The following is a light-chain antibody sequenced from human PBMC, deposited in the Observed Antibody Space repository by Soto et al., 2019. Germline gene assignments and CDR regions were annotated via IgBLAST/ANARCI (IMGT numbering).Light chain of an antibody. CDR1: SSDVGGYNF. J-gene: IGLJ1*01. V-gene: IGLV2-11*01. CDR3: CSYAGNAYV. CDR2: AVS. Sequence: QSALTQPRSVSGSPGQSVTISCTGTSSDVGGYNFVTWYQQHPDKAPKLLIYAVSKRPSGVPDHFSGSKSGNTASLTISGLQAEDKADYYCCSYAGNAYVFGTGTKLTVL.